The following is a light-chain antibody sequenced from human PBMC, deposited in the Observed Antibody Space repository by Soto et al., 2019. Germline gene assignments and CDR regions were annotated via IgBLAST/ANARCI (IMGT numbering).Light chain of an antibody. J-gene: IGLJ3*02. CDR2: DNT. CDR3: QSYDSSLSVSL. V-gene: IGLV1-40*01. CDR1: SSDIGAGSD. Sequence: QSVLTQPPSVSGAPGQRVTISCTGSSSDIGAGSDVHWYQQLPGTAPKLLIYDNTNRPSGVPDRFSGSKSGTSASLAITGLQAEDEADYYCQSYDSSLSVSLFDGGTKVTVL.